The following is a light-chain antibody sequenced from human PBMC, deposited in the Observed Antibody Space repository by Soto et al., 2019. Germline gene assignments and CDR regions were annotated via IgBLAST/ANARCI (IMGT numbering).Light chain of an antibody. J-gene: IGKJ2*01. CDR1: QSISSW. CDR3: QQYSSYSPYT. Sequence: DIQMTQSPSTLSASVGDRVTITCRASQSISSWLAWYLQKPGKAPKLLIYKASTLQDGVPSRFSGSGSGTEFTLSISSLQPDDFATYYGQQYSSYSPYTFGQETKLEIK. CDR2: KAS. V-gene: IGKV1-5*03.